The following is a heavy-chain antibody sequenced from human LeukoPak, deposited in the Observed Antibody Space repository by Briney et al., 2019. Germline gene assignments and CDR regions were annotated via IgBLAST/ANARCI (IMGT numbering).Heavy chain of an antibody. CDR3: ARLAPGNYDILTGDPKVVFDY. CDR2: VRSSGST. V-gene: IGHV4-59*01. CDR1: GGSISSFF. D-gene: IGHD3-9*01. Sequence: PSETLSLTCTVSGGSISSFFWSWIRQPPGKGQEWIGYVRSSGSTKYNPSLKSRLIISVDMSKNQFSLKLRSVSVADTAVYYCARLAPGNYDILTGDPKVVFDYWGQGALVTVSS. J-gene: IGHJ4*02.